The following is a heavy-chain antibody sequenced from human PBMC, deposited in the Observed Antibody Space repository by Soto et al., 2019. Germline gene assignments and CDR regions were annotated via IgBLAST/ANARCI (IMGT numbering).Heavy chain of an antibody. CDR2: INSDGSGT. CDR1: GFTFSRYW. D-gene: IGHD2-21*02. J-gene: IGHJ3*02. Sequence: EVQLVESGGGLVQPGGSLRLSCVASGFTFSRYWMHWVRQAPGKGLVWVSRINSDGSGTIYADSVKGRFTISRDNAKNTLYLQMNSLITDDTAVYYCARGGDHHGFDIWGQGTMVTVSS. V-gene: IGHV3-74*01. CDR3: ARGGDHHGFDI.